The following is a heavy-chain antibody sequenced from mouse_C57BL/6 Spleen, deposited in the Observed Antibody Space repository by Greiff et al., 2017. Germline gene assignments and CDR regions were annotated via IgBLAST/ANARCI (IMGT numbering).Heavy chain of an antibody. CDR1: GYTFTSYW. J-gene: IGHJ2*01. Sequence: QVQLKQPGAELVRPGSSVKLSCKASGYTFTSYWMHWVKQRPIQGLEWIGNIDPSDSETHYNQKFKDKATLTVDKSSSTAYMQLSSLTSEDSAVYYCARSALYYYGSSPYFDYWGQGTTLTVSS. CDR3: ARSALYYYGSSPYFDY. D-gene: IGHD1-1*01. CDR2: IDPSDSET. V-gene: IGHV1-52*01.